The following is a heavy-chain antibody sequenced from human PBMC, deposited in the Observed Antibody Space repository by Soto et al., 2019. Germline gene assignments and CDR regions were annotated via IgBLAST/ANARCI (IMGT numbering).Heavy chain of an antibody. Sequence: EVQLVQSGAAVKKPGESLKISCKGSGYTFTTFWIGWVRQMPGKALEWMGIIYPGDSYTKYSPSFQGQVTISADKSISTAYLKWSSLKASDTAMDFCASDVAARPPPLGYWCQGTLVTVSS. V-gene: IGHV5-51*01. CDR3: ASDVAARPPPLGY. D-gene: IGHD6-6*01. J-gene: IGHJ4*02. CDR2: IYPGDSYT. CDR1: GYTFTTFW.